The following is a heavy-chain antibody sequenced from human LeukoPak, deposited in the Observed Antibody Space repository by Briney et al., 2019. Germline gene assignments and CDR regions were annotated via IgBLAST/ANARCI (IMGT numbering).Heavy chain of an antibody. CDR3: ARDPLGDYGDYDHYGMDV. Sequence: ASVKVSCKASGYTFTSYAMHWVRQAPGQRLEWMGWINAGSGNTKYSQKFQGRVTITRDTSASTAYMELSSLRSEDTAVYYCARDPLGDYGDYDHYGMDVWGQGTTVTVSS. J-gene: IGHJ6*02. D-gene: IGHD4-17*01. V-gene: IGHV1-3*01. CDR1: GYTFTSYA. CDR2: INAGSGNT.